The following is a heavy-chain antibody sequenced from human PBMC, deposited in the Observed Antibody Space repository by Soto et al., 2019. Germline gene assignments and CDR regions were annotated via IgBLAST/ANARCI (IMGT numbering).Heavy chain of an antibody. CDR3: TTARLAYCGGDCYSEYFQH. CDR2: IKSKTDGGTT. V-gene: IGHV3-15*01. Sequence: GGSLRLSCAASGFTFSNAWMSWVRQAPGKGLEWVGRIKSKTDGGTTDYAAPVKGRFTISRDDSKNTLYLQMNSLKTEDTAVYYCTTARLAYCGGDCYSEYFQHWGQGTLVTVSS. J-gene: IGHJ1*01. CDR1: GFTFSNAW. D-gene: IGHD2-21*02.